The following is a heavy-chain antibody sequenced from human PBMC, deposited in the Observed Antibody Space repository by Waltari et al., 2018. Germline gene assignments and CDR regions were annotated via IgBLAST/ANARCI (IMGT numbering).Heavy chain of an antibody. CDR1: GYTFTSYA. D-gene: IGHD4-17*01. CDR2: INAGNGNT. Sequence: QVQLVQSGAEVKKPGASVKVSCKASGYTFTSYAMHWVRQAPGQGLEWMGWINAGNGNTKYSQKFQGRVTITRDTSASTAYMELSSLRSEDTAVYYCASLFSMYGVNFDYWGQGTLVTVSS. V-gene: IGHV1-3*01. CDR3: ASLFSMYGVNFDY. J-gene: IGHJ4*02.